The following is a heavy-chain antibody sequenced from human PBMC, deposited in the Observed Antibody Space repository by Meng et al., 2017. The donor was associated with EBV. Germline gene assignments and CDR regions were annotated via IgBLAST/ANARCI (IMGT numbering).Heavy chain of an antibody. J-gene: IGHJ5*01. Sequence: EVQVLESGGGLVQPGGSLRLSCTVSGFSFNTYGVAWVRQAPGKGPEWVAGIGGSSGIINYADSVKGRFTISTDKSKNTLFLQMNSLRVEDTAIYYCAKSRGWDLLAWLDSWGHGTLVTVSS. CDR2: IGGSSGII. D-gene: IGHD2-15*01. V-gene: IGHV3-23*01. CDR3: AKSRGWDLLAWLDS. CDR1: GFSFNTYG.